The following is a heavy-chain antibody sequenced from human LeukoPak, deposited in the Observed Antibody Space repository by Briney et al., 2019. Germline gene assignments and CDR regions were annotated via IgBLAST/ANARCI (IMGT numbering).Heavy chain of an antibody. D-gene: IGHD3-22*01. V-gene: IGHV7-4-1*02. J-gene: IGHJ4*02. CDR3: VRGNDTTGYFNY. Sequence: ASVKVSCKASGYIFSTFPINWVRQAPGQGLEWMGWINTNTGSPTYAQGLTGRFVFSLDTSVSTAFLQINSLKTEDTALYYCVRGNDTTGYFNYWGQGTLGTVS. CDR2: INTNTGSP. CDR1: GYIFSTFP.